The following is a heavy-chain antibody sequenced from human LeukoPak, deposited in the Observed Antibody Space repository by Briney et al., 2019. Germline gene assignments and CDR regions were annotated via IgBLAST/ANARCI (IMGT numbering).Heavy chain of an antibody. CDR2: IWYDGSNK. Sequence: GGSLRLSCTASGFTFNNYGMHWVRQAPGKGLEWVAVIWYDGSNKYYADSVKGRFTISRDNSKNTLYLQMNSLRAEDTAVYYCAKAGWLRFGYFDYWGQGTLVTVSS. CDR3: AKAGWLRFGYFDY. V-gene: IGHV3-33*06. J-gene: IGHJ4*02. D-gene: IGHD5-12*01. CDR1: GFTFNNYG.